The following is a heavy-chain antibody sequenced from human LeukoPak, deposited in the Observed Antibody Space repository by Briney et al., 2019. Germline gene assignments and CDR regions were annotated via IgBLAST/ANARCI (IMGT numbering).Heavy chain of an antibody. CDR2: IYYSGST. CDR1: GVSISSYY. V-gene: IGHV4-59*01. CDR3: ARDGGFLEWSVSPYGMDV. Sequence: SETLSLTCTASGVSISSYYWSWIRQPPGKGLEWIGYIYYSGSTNYNPSLKSRVTISVDTSKNQFSLKLSSVTAADTAVYYCARDGGFLEWSVSPYGMDVWGQGTTVTVSS. J-gene: IGHJ6*02. D-gene: IGHD3-3*01.